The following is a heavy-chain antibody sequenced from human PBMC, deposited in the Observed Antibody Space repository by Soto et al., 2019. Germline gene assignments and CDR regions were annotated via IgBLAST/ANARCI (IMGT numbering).Heavy chain of an antibody. D-gene: IGHD2-15*01. CDR2: INPISGGT. J-gene: IGHJ4*02. CDR1: GYTFTGDR. V-gene: IGHV1-2*02. CDR3: AKDGRHCSGGSCPQGH. Sequence: GASVKVSCKTSGYTFTGDRIHWVRQAPGQGLEWMGWINPISGGTKYREKFQGRVSITRDKSSSTAYMELSSLTSDDSAVYYCAKDGRHCSGGSCPQGHWGQGTLVTVSS.